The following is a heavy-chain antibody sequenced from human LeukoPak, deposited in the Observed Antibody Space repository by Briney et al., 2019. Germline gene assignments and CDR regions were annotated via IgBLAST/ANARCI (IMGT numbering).Heavy chain of an antibody. CDR3: ARGRVKRGYQAYAFDI. Sequence: ASVKVSCKASGYTFTSYDINWVRQATGQGLEWMGWINPNSGNTGYAQKFQGRVTMTRNTSISTAYMELSSLRSEDTAVYYCARGRVKRGYQAYAFDIWGQGTMVTVSS. D-gene: IGHD5-18*01. CDR1: GYTFTSYD. CDR2: INPNSGNT. V-gene: IGHV1-8*01. J-gene: IGHJ3*02.